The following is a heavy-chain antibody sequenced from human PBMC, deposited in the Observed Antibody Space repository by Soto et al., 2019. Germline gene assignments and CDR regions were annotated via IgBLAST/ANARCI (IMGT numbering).Heavy chain of an antibody. D-gene: IGHD2-2*01. Sequence: QVQLVQSGAEVKKPGASVKVSCKASGYTFTSYDINWVRQATGQGLEWMGWMNPNSGNTGYAQKFQGRVTMTRNTSISTAYMELSSLRSEDTAVYYCARGPSGCSSTSCYGGGAYYYYMDVWGKGTTVTVSS. CDR3: ARGPSGCSSTSCYGGGAYYYYMDV. J-gene: IGHJ6*03. CDR2: MNPNSGNT. V-gene: IGHV1-8*01. CDR1: GYTFTSYD.